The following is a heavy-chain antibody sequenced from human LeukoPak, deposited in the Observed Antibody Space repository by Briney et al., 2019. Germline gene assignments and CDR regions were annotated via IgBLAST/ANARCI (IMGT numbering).Heavy chain of an antibody. CDR2: IYHSGST. D-gene: IGHD1-26*01. Sequence: PSETLSLTCTVSGGSISSGGYYWSWIRQPPGKGLEWIGYIYHSGSTYYNPSLKSRVTISVDRSKNQFSLKLSSVTAADTAVYYCARRDSGSYSGWFDPWGQGTLVTVSS. CDR1: GGSISSGGYY. V-gene: IGHV4-30-2*01. J-gene: IGHJ5*02. CDR3: ARRDSGSYSGWFDP.